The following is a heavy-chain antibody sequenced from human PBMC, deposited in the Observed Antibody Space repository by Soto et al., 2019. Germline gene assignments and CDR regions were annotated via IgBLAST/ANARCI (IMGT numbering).Heavy chain of an antibody. CDR1: GFTFSGFD. V-gene: IGHV3-13*01. CDR2: IRTAGDT. Sequence: PGGSLRLSCEASGFTFSGFDMHWVRQPTGKGLEWVSTIRTAGDTYYPVSVKGRFTISRANAKNSLSLHLHSLSAEDTAVYFFASGQEVCAQYLDSWGQGTQLTVSS. J-gene: IGHJ4*02. D-gene: IGHD2-21*01. CDR3: ASGQEVCAQYLDS.